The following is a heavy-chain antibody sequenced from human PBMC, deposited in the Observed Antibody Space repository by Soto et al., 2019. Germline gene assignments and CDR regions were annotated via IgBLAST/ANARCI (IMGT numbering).Heavy chain of an antibody. V-gene: IGHV3-7*03. CDR3: VRNSSPGWFDP. D-gene: IGHD6-13*01. Sequence: VGSLRLSCAASGFTFSSYWMSWVRQAPGKGLEWVANIKQDGSEKYYVDSVKGRFTISRDNAKNSLYLQMNSLRAEDTAVYYCVRNSSPGWFDPWGQGTLVTVSS. CDR1: GFTFSSYW. CDR2: IKQDGSEK. J-gene: IGHJ5*02.